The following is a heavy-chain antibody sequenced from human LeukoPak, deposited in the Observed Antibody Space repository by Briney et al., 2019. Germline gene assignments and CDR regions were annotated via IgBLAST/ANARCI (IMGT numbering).Heavy chain of an antibody. J-gene: IGHJ4*02. V-gene: IGHV3-30-3*01. D-gene: IGHD3-10*01. CDR3: ARDHRGVRGYFDY. Sequence: GGSLRLSCAASGFTFSSYAMHWVRQAPGKGLEWVAVISYDGSNKYYADSVKGRFTISKDNSKNTLYLQMNSLRAEDTAVYYCARDHRGVRGYFDYWGQGTLATVSS. CDR1: GFTFSSYA. CDR2: ISYDGSNK.